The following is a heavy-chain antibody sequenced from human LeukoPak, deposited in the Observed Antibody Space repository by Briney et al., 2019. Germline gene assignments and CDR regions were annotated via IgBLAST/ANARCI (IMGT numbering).Heavy chain of an antibody. J-gene: IGHJ4*02. CDR2: TSHDETTK. CDR3: ARGDVLRYFDRAGPFDY. Sequence: GGSLRLSCAASGFTFSSYAMHWVRQAPGKGLEWVAVTSHDETTKYYADSVKGRFTISRDNSKNTLYLQMNSLRAEDTAVYFCARGDVLRYFDRAGPFDYWGQGTLVTVSS. V-gene: IGHV3-30*04. D-gene: IGHD3-9*01. CDR1: GFTFSSYA.